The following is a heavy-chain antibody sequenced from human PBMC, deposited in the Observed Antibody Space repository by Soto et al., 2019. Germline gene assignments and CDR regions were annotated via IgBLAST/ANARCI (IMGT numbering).Heavy chain of an antibody. D-gene: IGHD2-2*01. CDR3: ARDRIVVVPAAMTPYYYYGMDV. Sequence: QVQLQESGPGLVKTSGTLSLTCAVSGGSISSSNWWRWVRQPPGKGLEWIGEIYHSGSTNYNPSLKSRVTLSVDKSKTQFSLKLSSVTAADTAVYYCARDRIVVVPAAMTPYYYYGMDVCGQGTTVTVSS. V-gene: IGHV4-4*02. J-gene: IGHJ6*02. CDR1: GGSISSSNW. CDR2: IYHSGST.